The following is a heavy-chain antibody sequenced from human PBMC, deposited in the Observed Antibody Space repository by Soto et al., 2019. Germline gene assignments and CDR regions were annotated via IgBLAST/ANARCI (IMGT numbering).Heavy chain of an antibody. Sequence: PGGSLRLSCAASGFTFSSYSMNWVRQAPGKGLEWVSSISSSSSYIYYADSVKGRFTISRDNAKNSLYLQMNSLRAEDTAVYYCARDADPTYYYDSSGYYYDYWGQGTRVTVSS. CDR2: ISSSSSYI. CDR1: GFTFSSYS. CDR3: ARDADPTYYYDSSGYYYDY. D-gene: IGHD3-22*01. V-gene: IGHV3-21*01. J-gene: IGHJ4*02.